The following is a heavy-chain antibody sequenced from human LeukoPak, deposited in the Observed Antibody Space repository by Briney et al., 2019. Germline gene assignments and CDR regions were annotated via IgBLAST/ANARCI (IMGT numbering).Heavy chain of an antibody. D-gene: IGHD6-13*01. J-gene: IGHJ4*02. CDR2: IIPIFGTA. CDR1: GGTFSSYA. V-gene: IGHV1-69*05. Sequence: SVKVSCKASGGTFSSYAISWVRQAPGQGLEWMGGIIPIFGTANYAQKFQGRVTITTDEPTSTAYMQLSSLRSEDTAVYYCAREASYSSSWYNHFDYWGQGTLVTVSS. CDR3: AREASYSSSWYNHFDY.